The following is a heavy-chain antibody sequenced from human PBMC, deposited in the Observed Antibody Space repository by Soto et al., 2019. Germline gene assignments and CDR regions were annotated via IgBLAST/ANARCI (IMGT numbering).Heavy chain of an antibody. CDR2: IDPSDSYT. Sequence: GEALKISCKGSGYSFTSYWISWVRQMPGKGLEWMGRIDPSDSYTNYSPSFQGHVTISADKSISTAYLQWSSLKASDTAMYYCARDLHRVAVAGHNWFDPWGQGTLVTVSS. J-gene: IGHJ5*02. V-gene: IGHV5-10-1*01. CDR1: GYSFTSYW. CDR3: ARDLHRVAVAGHNWFDP. D-gene: IGHD6-19*01.